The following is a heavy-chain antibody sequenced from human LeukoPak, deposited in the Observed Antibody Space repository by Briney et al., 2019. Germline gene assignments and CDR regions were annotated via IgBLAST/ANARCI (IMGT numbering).Heavy chain of an antibody. D-gene: IGHD3-3*01. V-gene: IGHV3-30-3*01. J-gene: IGHJ4*02. Sequence: AGGSLRLSCAAFGFTFSSYARHWVRKAPGKGLEWVPVISYDGSNKYYADSVKGRFTISRDNSKNTLYLQMNSLRAEDTAVYYCAREDGLAVFNWGQGTLVTVSS. CDR2: ISYDGSNK. CDR1: GFTFSSYA. CDR3: AREDGLAVFN.